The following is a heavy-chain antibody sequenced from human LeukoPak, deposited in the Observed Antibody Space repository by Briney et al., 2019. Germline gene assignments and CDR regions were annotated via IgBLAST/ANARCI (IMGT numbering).Heavy chain of an antibody. J-gene: IGHJ4*02. CDR1: GFTFSSYW. V-gene: IGHV3-7*01. D-gene: IGHD2-15*01. CDR3: ARDKVAATYDY. Sequence: PGGSLRLSCAASGFTFSSYWMSWVRQAPGKGLEWVANIKQDGSEKYYVDSVKGRFTISRDNAKNSLYLQMNSLRAEDTAVYYYARDKVAATYDYWGQGTLVTVSS. CDR2: IKQDGSEK.